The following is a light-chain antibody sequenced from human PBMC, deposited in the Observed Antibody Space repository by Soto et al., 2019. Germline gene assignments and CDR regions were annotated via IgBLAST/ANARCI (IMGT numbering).Light chain of an antibody. CDR1: SSNIGSHV. CDR2: NNN. V-gene: IGLV1-44*01. Sequence: QSVLTQPPSASGTPGQRVTISCSGSSSNIGSHVVYWYQQLAGTAPKLLMYNNNQRPSGVPDRLSGSKSGTSASLVISGLQSEDEADYYCAVWDASLDGWVFGGGTKVTVL. CDR3: AVWDASLDGWV. J-gene: IGLJ3*02.